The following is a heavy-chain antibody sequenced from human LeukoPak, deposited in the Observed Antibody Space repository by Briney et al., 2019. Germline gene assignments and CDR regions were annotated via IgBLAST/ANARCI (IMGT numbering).Heavy chain of an antibody. V-gene: IGHV4-61*05. CDR1: GGSISSISFH. J-gene: IGHJ4*02. CDR3: ARLDSGYSGYDTPDY. Sequence: PSETLSLTCTVSGGSISSISFHWAWIRQPPGKGLEWIGYLYYSGSTNYNPSLKSRVTISVDTSKNQFSLKLSALTAAATAVYYCARLDSGYSGYDTPDYWGQGTLVSVSS. CDR2: LYYSGST. D-gene: IGHD5-12*01.